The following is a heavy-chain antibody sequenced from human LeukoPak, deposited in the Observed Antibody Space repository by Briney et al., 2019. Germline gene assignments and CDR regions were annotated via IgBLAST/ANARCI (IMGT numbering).Heavy chain of an antibody. J-gene: IGHJ3*01. CDR1: GFTFSSQW. V-gene: IGHV3-7*04. CDR3: ARLVGMVTTYDL. CDR2: INPDGSEK. D-gene: IGHD1-26*01. Sequence: GGSLRLSCAASGFTFSSQWMRWVSQAAGKGLQWVASINPDGSEKHYADSVRGRFTISRANADHSLYLQMNTLRAEDTAVYYCARLVGMVTTYDLWGHGTMVSVSS.